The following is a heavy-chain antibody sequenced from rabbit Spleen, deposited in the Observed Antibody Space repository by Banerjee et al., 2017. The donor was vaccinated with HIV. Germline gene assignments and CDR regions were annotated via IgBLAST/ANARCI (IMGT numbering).Heavy chain of an antibody. J-gene: IGHJ4*01. V-gene: IGHV1S45*01. CDR3: VRGASSSGYYSL. Sequence: EESGGDLVKPEGSLKLTCTASGFSFSGNYWICWVRQAPGKGLEWIACISCLSDKTHYATWAKGRFTISSQNAQNTLYLQLNSLTAADTATYFCVRGASSSGYYSLWGPGTLVTVS. CDR2: ISCLSDKT. D-gene: IGHD1-1*01. CDR1: GFSFSGNYW.